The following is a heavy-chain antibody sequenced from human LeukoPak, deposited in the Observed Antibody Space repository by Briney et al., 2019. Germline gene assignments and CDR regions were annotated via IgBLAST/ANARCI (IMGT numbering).Heavy chain of an antibody. Sequence: SETLSLTCTVSGGSVSSDSYYWHWIRKSPGKGLEWVGFVYYSGRTKYNPSLKSRVTISIDTSKNQVSLSLRSVTAADTAIYFCVREASTSYYDSSGYYRQTETFDVWGQGTMVTVSS. V-gene: IGHV4-61*01. J-gene: IGHJ3*01. D-gene: IGHD3-22*01. CDR2: VYYSGRT. CDR1: GGSVSSDSYY. CDR3: VREASTSYYDSSGYYRQTETFDV.